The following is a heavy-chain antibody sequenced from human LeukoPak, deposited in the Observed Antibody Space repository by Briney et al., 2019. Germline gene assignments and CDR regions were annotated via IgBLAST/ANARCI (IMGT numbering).Heavy chain of an antibody. CDR3: ARDLRYSGYDWAGVGY. V-gene: IGHV1-18*01. CDR1: GYTVTSYG. J-gene: IGHJ4*02. CDR2: ISAYNGNT. Sequence: ASVKVSCRASGYTVTSYGISWVRQAPGQGLEWMGWISAYNGNTNYAQKLQGRVTMTTDTSTSTAYMELRSLRSDDTAVYYCARDLRYSGYDWAGVGYWGQGTLVTVSS. D-gene: IGHD5-12*01.